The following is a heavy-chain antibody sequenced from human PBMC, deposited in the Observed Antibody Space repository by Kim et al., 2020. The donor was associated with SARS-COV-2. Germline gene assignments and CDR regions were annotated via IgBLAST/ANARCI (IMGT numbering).Heavy chain of an antibody. Sequence: GGSLRLSCAASGFTFSSYTMNWVRQAPGKGLEWVSSISSSSSNIYYADSVKGRFTISRDNAKNSLYLQMNSLRAEDTAVYYCANFLDSYCGSTTCSHYYYYGMDVWGQGTPVTVSS. V-gene: IGHV3-21*01. D-gene: IGHD2-2*01. CDR3: ANFLDSYCGSTTCSHYYYYGMDV. CDR1: GFTFSSYT. CDR2: ISSSSSNI. J-gene: IGHJ6*02.